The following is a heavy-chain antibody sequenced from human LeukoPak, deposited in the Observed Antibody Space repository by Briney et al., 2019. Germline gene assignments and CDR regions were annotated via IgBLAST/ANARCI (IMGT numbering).Heavy chain of an antibody. V-gene: IGHV4-4*07. J-gene: IGHJ4*02. CDR2: IYTSGST. CDR3: ARDGNWNYAGYFDY. Sequence: PSETLSLTCTVSGGSISSYYWSWIRQPAGKGLEWIGRIYTSGSTNYNPSLKRRVTMSVDTSKNQFSLKLSSVTAADTAVYYCARDGNWNYAGYFDYWGQGTLVTVSS. D-gene: IGHD1-7*01. CDR1: GGSISSYY.